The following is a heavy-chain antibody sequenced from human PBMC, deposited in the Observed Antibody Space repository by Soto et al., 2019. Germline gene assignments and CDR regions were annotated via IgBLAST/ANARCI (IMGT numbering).Heavy chain of an antibody. CDR2: VHSSGST. V-gene: IGHV4-59*01. D-gene: IGHD2-15*01. Sequence: KPSETLSLTCTVSGGSISGSFWTWVRQPPGKGLEWIGYVHSSGSTSYNPSLKSRVTILVDTSKNQFSLKLSSVTAADTAIYYCARYCSGGGCSSKSLDYWGQGALVTVSS. CDR1: GGSISGSF. J-gene: IGHJ4*02. CDR3: ARYCSGGGCSSKSLDY.